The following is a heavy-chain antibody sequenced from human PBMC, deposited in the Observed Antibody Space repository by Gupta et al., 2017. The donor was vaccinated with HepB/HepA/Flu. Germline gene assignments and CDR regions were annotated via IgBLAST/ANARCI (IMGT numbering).Heavy chain of an antibody. Sequence: EVQLVESGGGLVQPGGSLRLSCAASGFTFSSYEMNWVRQAPGEGLEWVSYISSSGSTIYYADSVKGRFTISRDNAKNSLYLQMNSLRAEDTAVYYCARGGRDILTAILSEWGWFDPWGQGTLVTVSS. CDR2: ISSSGSTI. J-gene: IGHJ5*02. CDR3: ARGGRDILTAILSEWGWFDP. V-gene: IGHV3-48*03. CDR1: GFTFSSYE. D-gene: IGHD3-9*01.